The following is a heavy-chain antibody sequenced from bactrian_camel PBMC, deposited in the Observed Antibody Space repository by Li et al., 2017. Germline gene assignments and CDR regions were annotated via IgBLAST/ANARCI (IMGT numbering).Heavy chain of an antibody. V-gene: IGHV3S54*01. J-gene: IGHJ4*01. CDR1: GNLDITKA. CDR2: IDALGET. Sequence: HVQLVESGGSSVQAGGSLKLSCQASGNLDITKAECKGWFRQAPGKERVLAASIDALGETVYSDSVKGRFTISRDNANNTLHLQMNSLHSDDTAMYYCAAAPDWYTCAGLLVLRTFWIWLTRAGGPRSPSP. D-gene: IGHD1*01.